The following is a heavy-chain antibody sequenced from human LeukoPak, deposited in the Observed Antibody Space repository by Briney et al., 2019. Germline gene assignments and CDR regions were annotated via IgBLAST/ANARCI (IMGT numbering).Heavy chain of an antibody. Sequence: ASVKVSCKASGYTFTSYGIRWVRQAPGQGLAWMGWIPAYNGNTNYAQKLQGRVAMTTDTSTSTAYMELRSLRSDDAAVYYCATGLIVGATEAPFDYWGQGTLVTVSA. CDR1: GYTFTSYG. CDR3: ATGLIVGATEAPFDY. CDR2: IPAYNGNT. V-gene: IGHV1-18*01. D-gene: IGHD1-26*01. J-gene: IGHJ4*02.